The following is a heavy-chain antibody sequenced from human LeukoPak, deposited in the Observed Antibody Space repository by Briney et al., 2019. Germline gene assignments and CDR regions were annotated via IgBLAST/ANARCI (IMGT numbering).Heavy chain of an antibody. CDR1: GFTFSNYP. CDR2: IWYDGSNK. J-gene: IGHJ4*02. V-gene: IGHV3-33*08. CDR3: ARDYYYDSSGYWDYYFDY. D-gene: IGHD3-22*01. Sequence: GGSLRLSCAASGFTFSNYPMRWLRQAPGKGLEWVAVIWYDGSNKYYADSVKGRFTISRDNSKNTLYLEINSLRAEDTAVYYCARDYYYDSSGYWDYYFDYWGQGTLVSVSS.